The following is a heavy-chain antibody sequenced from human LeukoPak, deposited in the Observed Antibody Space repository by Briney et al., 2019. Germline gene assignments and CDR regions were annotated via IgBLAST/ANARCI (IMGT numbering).Heavy chain of an antibody. CDR3: ARDGGSDSSGYHY. CDR2: IYYSGST. D-gene: IGHD3-22*01. Sequence: SETLSLTCTVSGGSISSGDYYWSWIRQPPGKGLEWIGYIYYSGSTYYNPSPKSRVTISVDTSKNQFSLKLSSVTAADTAVYYCARDGGSDSSGYHYWGQGTLVTVSS. CDR1: GGSISSGDYY. J-gene: IGHJ4*02. V-gene: IGHV4-30-4*08.